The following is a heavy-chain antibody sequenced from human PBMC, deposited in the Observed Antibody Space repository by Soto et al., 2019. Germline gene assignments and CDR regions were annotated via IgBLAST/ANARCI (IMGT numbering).Heavy chain of an antibody. CDR2: IKPDGSEK. CDR3: ASRPSGMTYHAVFDF. D-gene: IGHD2-21*02. CDR1: GLTFRGHW. J-gene: IGHJ4*02. Sequence: VQLVESGGTLVQPGGSLRISCAASGLTFRGHWMTWVRQTPGKGLEWVASIKPDGSEKSYVDSVKGRFTISRDNAKNSLFLQMDSLRAEDTAVYYCASRPSGMTYHAVFDFWGQGTLVTVSS. V-gene: IGHV3-7*03.